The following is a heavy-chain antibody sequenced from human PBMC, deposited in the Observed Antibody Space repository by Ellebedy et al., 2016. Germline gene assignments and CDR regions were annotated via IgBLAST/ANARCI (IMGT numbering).Heavy chain of an antibody. CDR1: GLAFSDSY. J-gene: IGHJ4*02. CDR2: ISDSGSTI. V-gene: IGHV3-11*01. CDR3: AHIPFAHSSGADY. D-gene: IGHD6-19*01. Sequence: GESLKISCVVSGLAFSDSYMTWIRQAPGKGLEWISYISDSGSTINYADSVKGRFTISRDNTKKSLFLEMNNLRVEDTAVYFCAHIPFAHSSGADYWGQGTPVTVSS.